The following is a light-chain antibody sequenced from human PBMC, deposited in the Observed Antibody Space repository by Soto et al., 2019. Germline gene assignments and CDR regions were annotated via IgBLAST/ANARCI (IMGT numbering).Light chain of an antibody. V-gene: IGLV1-40*01. Sequence: QSVLTQPPSASGTPGQRVTISCSGSSSNIGSNTVNWYQQLPGTGPKLLISGNSNRPSGVPDRFSGSRSGTSASLAITGLQAEDEADYYCQSHDSSLSAYVFGTGTKVTVL. CDR2: GNS. J-gene: IGLJ1*01. CDR3: QSHDSSLSAYV. CDR1: SSNIGSNT.